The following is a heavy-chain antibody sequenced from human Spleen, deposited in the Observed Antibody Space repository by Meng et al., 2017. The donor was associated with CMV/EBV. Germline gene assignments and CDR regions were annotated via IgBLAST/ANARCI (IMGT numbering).Heavy chain of an antibody. J-gene: IGHJ4*02. CDR2: IIPIFGTA. V-gene: IGHV1-69*05. Sequence: SVKVSCKASGGTFSSYAISWVRQAPGQGLEWMGGIIPIFGTANYAQKFQGRVTITTDESTSTAYMELSSLRSEDTAVYYCARGRAGSGSPYYFDYWGQGTLVTVSS. D-gene: IGHD3-10*01. CDR1: GGTFSSYA. CDR3: ARGRAGSGSPYYFDY.